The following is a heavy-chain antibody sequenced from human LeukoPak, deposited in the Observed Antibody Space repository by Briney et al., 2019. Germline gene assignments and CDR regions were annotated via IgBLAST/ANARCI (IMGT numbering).Heavy chain of an antibody. CDR2: IYYSGST. V-gene: IGHV4-59*08. Sequence: ASETLSLTCTVSGGSISSYYWSWIRQPPGKGLEWIGYIYYSGSTNYNPSLKSRVTISVDTSKNQFSLKLSSVTAADTAVYYCARVWSGYCSGGSRYLFDYWGQGTLVTVSS. CDR3: ARVWSGYCSGGSRYLFDY. CDR1: GGSISSYY. D-gene: IGHD2-15*01. J-gene: IGHJ4*02.